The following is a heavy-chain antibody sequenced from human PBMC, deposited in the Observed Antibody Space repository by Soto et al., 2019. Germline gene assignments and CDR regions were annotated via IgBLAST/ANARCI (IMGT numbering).Heavy chain of an antibody. J-gene: IGHJ6*02. V-gene: IGHV3-23*01. D-gene: IGHD3-22*01. Sequence: LRLSCAASGFTFSSYAMSWVRQAPGKGLEWVSAISGSGGSTYYADSVKGRFTISRDNSKNTLYLQMNSLRAEDTAVYYCAKGGSYDSSGYYPVGYYYYGMDVWGQGTTVTVAS. CDR2: ISGSGGST. CDR1: GFTFSSYA. CDR3: AKGGSYDSSGYYPVGYYYYGMDV.